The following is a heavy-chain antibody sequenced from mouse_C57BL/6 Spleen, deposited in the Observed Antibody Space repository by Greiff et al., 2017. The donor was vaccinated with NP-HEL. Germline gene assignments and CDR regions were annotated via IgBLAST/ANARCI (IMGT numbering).Heavy chain of an antibody. CDR1: GFTFSDYY. CDR3: ASQYCYGSSPFAY. J-gene: IGHJ3*01. CDR2: ISNGGGST. D-gene: IGHD1-1*01. V-gene: IGHV5-12*01. Sequence: EVQVVESGGGLVQPGGSLKLSCAASGFTFSDYYMYWVRQTPEKRLEWVAYISNGGGSTYYPDTVKGRFTISRDNAKNTLYLQMSRLKSEDTAMYYCASQYCYGSSPFAYWGQGTLVTVSA.